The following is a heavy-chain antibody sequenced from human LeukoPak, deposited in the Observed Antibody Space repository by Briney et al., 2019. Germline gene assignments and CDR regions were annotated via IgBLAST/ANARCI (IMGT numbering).Heavy chain of an antibody. CDR1: GFTVSSNY. CDR2: IYSGGST. J-gene: IGHJ4*02. CDR3: ARDDGFSD. V-gene: IGHV3-66*02. D-gene: IGHD1-1*01. Sequence: HPGGSLRLSCTASGFTVSSNYMGWVRQAPGKGLEWVSVIYSGGSTYYADSVKGRFTISRDNSKNTLYLQMNSLKPEDTAVYYCARDDGFSDWGQGTLVTVSS.